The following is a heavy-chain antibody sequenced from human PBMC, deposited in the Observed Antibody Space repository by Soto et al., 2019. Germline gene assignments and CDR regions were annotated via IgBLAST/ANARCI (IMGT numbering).Heavy chain of an antibody. CDR2: ISDDGSQK. CDR3: EKEAHGGWHFFDT. CDR1: GFTFRTYG. J-gene: IGHJ4*02. V-gene: IGHV3-30*18. D-gene: IGHD6-19*01. Sequence: HPGGSLRLSCAASGFTFRTYGMHWVRQAPGKGLEWVAFISDDGSQKYYGDSVKGRFTISRDNSKNTLSLRMISLRTEDTSVYYCEKEAHGGWHFFDTWGQGTLVTVSS.